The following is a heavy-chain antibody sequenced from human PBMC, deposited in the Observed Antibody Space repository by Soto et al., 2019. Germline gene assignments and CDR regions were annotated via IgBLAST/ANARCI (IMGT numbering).Heavy chain of an antibody. J-gene: IGHJ4*02. Sequence: QVQLVQSGAEVRMTGASVKVSCTASGYTITRYSVHWVRQAPGQRLEMLGWIGTGNGHTKYSQKYQGRVTFTSDTSASTSYMELRRLRSEDTAVYYWARGIRWCSAYDYGMDYFDYWGQGAPVTVSS. CDR3: ARGIRWCSAYDYGMDYFDY. D-gene: IGHD4-17*01. CDR1: GYTITRYS. V-gene: IGHV1-3*04. CDR2: IGTGNGHT.